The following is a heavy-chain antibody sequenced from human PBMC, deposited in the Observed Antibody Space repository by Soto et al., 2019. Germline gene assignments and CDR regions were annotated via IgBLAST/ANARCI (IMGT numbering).Heavy chain of an antibody. D-gene: IGHD3-22*01. CDR1: GYSFTSYA. CDR3: ARAAYYYDSSGYYPGDY. Sequence: QVQLVQSGAEEKKPGASVKVSCKASGYSFTSYAIHWVRQAPGQRLEWMGWINAGNGNTKIPQKFQRRVTITRDTSASTAYMEVSSLRSEDTAVYYCARAAYYYDSSGYYPGDYWGQGSLVTVSS. J-gene: IGHJ4*02. CDR2: INAGNGNT. V-gene: IGHV1-3*05.